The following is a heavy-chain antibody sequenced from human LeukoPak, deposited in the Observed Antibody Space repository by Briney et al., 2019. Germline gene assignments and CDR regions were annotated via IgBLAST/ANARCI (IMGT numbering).Heavy chain of an antibody. CDR1: TDSFSSHY. CDR2: ISYIGST. Sequence: PSETLSLTGAVSTDSFSSHYWTWIRQPPGKGLEWIGYISYIGSTNYNPSLKSRVTISIDTSKNQFSLRLSSVTAADTAVYYCARDVVTVTKGFDIWGQGTMVSVSS. D-gene: IGHD4-17*01. J-gene: IGHJ3*02. V-gene: IGHV4-59*11. CDR3: ARDVVTVTKGFDI.